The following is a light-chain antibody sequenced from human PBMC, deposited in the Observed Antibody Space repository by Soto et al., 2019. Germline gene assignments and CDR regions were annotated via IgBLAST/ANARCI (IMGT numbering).Light chain of an antibody. CDR2: GVF. V-gene: IGKV3-20*01. CDR3: QHYDGSPRT. J-gene: IGKJ2*01. CDR1: QTVNSDY. Sequence: ETVLTQSPGTVSLSPGERATLSCTTSQTVNSDYLAWYQQKPGQAPRRLIYGVFNRATGIPDRFSGSGSGTYFTLTISGLEPEDSAVYYCQHYDGSPRTFGQGNKLEI.